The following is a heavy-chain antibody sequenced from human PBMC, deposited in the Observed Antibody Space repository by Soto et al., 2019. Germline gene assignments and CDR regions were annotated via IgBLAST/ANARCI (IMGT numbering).Heavy chain of an antibody. CDR2: ISVGNGYT. J-gene: IGHJ5*02. Sequence: QVQLVQSEAEVKKPGASVKVSCKASGDTFSRYIIHWVRQAPGQRPEWMGWISVGNGYTRYSQNFQGRVTITRETSATTVYMDLSSLRSEDTAVYYCATVGDGKWFDPWGQGTLVTVSS. V-gene: IGHV1-3*01. CDR1: GDTFSRYI. CDR3: ATVGDGKWFDP. D-gene: IGHD3-10*01.